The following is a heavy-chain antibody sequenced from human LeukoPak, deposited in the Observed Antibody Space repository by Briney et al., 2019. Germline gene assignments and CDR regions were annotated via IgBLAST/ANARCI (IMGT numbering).Heavy chain of an antibody. CDR3: VKEEEYCSGGSCYSDFDY. CDR1: GFTFSSYA. J-gene: IGHJ4*02. V-gene: IGHV3-64D*06. D-gene: IGHD2-15*01. Sequence: GGSLRLFCSASGFTFSSYAMHWVRQARGKGLEYVSAISSNGGSTYYADSVKGRFTISRDNSKNTLYLQMSSLRAEDTAVYYCVKEEEYCSGGSCYSDFDYWGQGTLVTVSS. CDR2: ISSNGGST.